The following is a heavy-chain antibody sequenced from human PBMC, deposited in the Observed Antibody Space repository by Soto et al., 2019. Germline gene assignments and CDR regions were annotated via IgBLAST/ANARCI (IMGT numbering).Heavy chain of an antibody. Sequence: EVQLVQSGAEVKGPGESLIISCKTSGYDFTNYWIAWVRQMPGKDLEWMGIIHPGNSNARYSPSFQGQVVMSADKSITTAYLQWRSLKASDTAIYFCLRYGSNDMNYSHFDFWGQGTLVTVSS. D-gene: IGHD3-10*01. J-gene: IGHJ4*02. V-gene: IGHV5-51*03. CDR1: GYDFTNYW. CDR2: IHPGNSNA. CDR3: LRYGSNDMNYSHFDF.